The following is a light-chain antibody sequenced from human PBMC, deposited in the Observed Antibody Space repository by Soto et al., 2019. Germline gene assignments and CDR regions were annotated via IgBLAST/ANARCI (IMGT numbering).Light chain of an antibody. J-gene: IGKJ1*01. V-gene: IGKV1-5*03. CDR2: RAS. CDR3: QQYKNYPVT. CDR1: QSISAW. Sequence: DIQMTQSPSTLSASVGDRVTITCRASQSISAWLAWYQQKPGKVPKLLIYRASTLESGVPSRFSGSESGTEFTLTISSPQPDDFATYYCQQYKNYPVTFGQGTKVDI.